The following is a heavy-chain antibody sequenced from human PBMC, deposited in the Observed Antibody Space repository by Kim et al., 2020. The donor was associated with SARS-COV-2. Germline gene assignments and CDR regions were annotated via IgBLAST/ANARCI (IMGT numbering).Heavy chain of an antibody. J-gene: IGHJ6*02. D-gene: IGHD3-9*01. CDR2: ISSSSSYT. V-gene: IGHV3-11*06. CDR1: GFTFSDYY. CDR3: ARAGIDYDILTGYPIYYYYYGMDV. Sequence: GGSLRLSCAASGFTFSDYYMSWIRQAPGKGLEWVSYISSSSSYTNYADSVKGRFTISRDNAKNSLYLQMNSLGAEDTAVYYCARAGIDYDILTGYPIYYYYYGMDVWGQGTTVTVSS.